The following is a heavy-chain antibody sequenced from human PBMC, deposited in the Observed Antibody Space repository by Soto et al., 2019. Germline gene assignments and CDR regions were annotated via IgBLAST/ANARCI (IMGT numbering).Heavy chain of an antibody. Sequence: GESLKISCKGSGYSFTSYWIGWVRQMPGKGLEWMGIIYPGDSDTRYSPSFQGQVTISADKSISTAYLQWSSLKASDTAMYYCASGLSGDILTGYYVPDAFDIWGQGTMVTVSS. V-gene: IGHV5-51*01. CDR2: IYPGDSDT. CDR1: GYSFTSYW. J-gene: IGHJ3*02. CDR3: ASGLSGDILTGYYVPDAFDI. D-gene: IGHD3-9*01.